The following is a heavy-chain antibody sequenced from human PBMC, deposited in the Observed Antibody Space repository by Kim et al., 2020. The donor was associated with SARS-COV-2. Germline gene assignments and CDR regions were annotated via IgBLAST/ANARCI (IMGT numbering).Heavy chain of an antibody. J-gene: IGHJ4*02. CDR3: AKDIGGGSSGYFEYYFDY. CDR1: GFTFGDYA. Sequence: GGSLRLSCAASGFTFGDYAMHWVRQAPGKGLEWVSGISWNSGSIGYADSVKGRFTISRDNAKNSLYLQMNSLRAEDTALYYCAKDIGGGSSGYFEYYFDYWGQGTLVTVSS. V-gene: IGHV3-9*01. D-gene: IGHD3-22*01. CDR2: ISWNSGSI.